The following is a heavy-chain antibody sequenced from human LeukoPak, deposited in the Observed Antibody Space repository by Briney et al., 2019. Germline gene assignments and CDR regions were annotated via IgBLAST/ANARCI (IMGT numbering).Heavy chain of an antibody. CDR1: GGSFSGYY. J-gene: IGHJ4*02. D-gene: IGHD4-17*01. CDR3: ARDIGYDYGDPYYFDY. V-gene: IGHV4-4*07. CDR2: IYTSGST. Sequence: SETLSLTCAVYGGSFSGYYWSWIRQPAGKGLEWIGRIYTSGSTNYNPSLKSRVTMSVDTSKNQFSLKLSSVTAADTAVYYCARDIGYDYGDPYYFDYWGQGTLVTVSS.